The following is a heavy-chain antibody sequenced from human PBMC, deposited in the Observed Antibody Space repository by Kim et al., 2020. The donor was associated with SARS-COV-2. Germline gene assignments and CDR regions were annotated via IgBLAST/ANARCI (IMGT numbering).Heavy chain of an antibody. J-gene: IGHJ4*02. CDR2: INPNSGGT. CDR1: GYTFTGYY. V-gene: IGHV1-2*04. Sequence: ASVKVSCKASGYTFTGYYMHWVRQAPGQGLEWMGWINPNSGGTNYAQKFQGWVTMTRDTSISTAYMELSRLRSDDTAVYYCAREVVDAYGDYFDYWGQGTLVTVSS. CDR3: AREVVDAYGDYFDY. D-gene: IGHD2-15*01.